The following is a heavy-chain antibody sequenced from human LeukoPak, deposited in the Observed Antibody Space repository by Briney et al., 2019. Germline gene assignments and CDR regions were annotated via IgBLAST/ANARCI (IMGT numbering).Heavy chain of an antibody. CDR3: AKVEDSAAGVYWYFDL. CDR2: IRYDGSNK. J-gene: IGHJ2*01. V-gene: IGHV3-30*02. CDR1: GFTFSGYG. D-gene: IGHD6-13*01. Sequence: PGRSLRLSCAASGFTFSGYGMHWVRQAPGKGLEWVAFIRYDGSNKYYADSVKGRFTISRDNSKNTLYLQMNSLRAEDTAVYYCAKVEDSAAGVYWYFDLWGRGTLVTVSS.